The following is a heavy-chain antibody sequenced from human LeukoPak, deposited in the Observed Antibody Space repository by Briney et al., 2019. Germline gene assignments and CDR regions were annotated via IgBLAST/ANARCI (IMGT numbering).Heavy chain of an antibody. Sequence: RASVKVSCKASGYAFTSYDINWVRQATGQGLEWMGWMNPNSGNTGYAQKFQGRVTMTRNTSISTAYMELSSLRSEDTAVYHCARVYSSGWTDFDYWGQGTLVTVSS. CDR1: GYAFTSYD. J-gene: IGHJ4*02. CDR2: MNPNSGNT. CDR3: ARVYSSGWTDFDY. D-gene: IGHD6-19*01. V-gene: IGHV1-8*01.